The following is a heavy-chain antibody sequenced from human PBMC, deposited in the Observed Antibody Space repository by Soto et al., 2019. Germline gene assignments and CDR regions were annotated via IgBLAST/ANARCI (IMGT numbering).Heavy chain of an antibody. CDR3: ATTSRYYDVLTGSPPRYYGLDV. CDR1: GYIFTSSW. D-gene: IGHD3-9*01. Sequence: PGESLKISCKGSGYIFTSSWISWVRLMPGRGLEWMGRIDPRDSYTNYSPSFQGHVTISADKSITTAYLQWSSLKASDTAMYYCATTSRYYDVLTGSPPRYYGLDVWGQGTTVTVSS. J-gene: IGHJ6*02. V-gene: IGHV5-10-1*01. CDR2: IDPRDSYT.